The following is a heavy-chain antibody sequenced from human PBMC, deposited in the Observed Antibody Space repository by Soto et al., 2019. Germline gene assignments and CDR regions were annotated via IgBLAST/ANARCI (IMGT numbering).Heavy chain of an antibody. Sequence: GASVKVSCKASGGTFSSYAISWVRQAPGQGLEWMGGIIPIFGTANYAQKFQGRVTITADESTSTAYMELSSLRSEDTAVYYCARDPNYSSGWYRGRFDPWGQGTLVTVSS. V-gene: IGHV1-69*13. CDR2: IIPIFGTA. D-gene: IGHD6-19*01. CDR3: ARDPNYSSGWYRGRFDP. CDR1: GGTFSSYA. J-gene: IGHJ5*02.